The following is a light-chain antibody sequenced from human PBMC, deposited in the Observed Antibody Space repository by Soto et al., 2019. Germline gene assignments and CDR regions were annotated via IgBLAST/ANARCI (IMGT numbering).Light chain of an antibody. V-gene: IGKV1-5*03. CDR1: QSISSW. J-gene: IGKJ4*01. CDR3: QHYNSYALT. Sequence: DIQMTQSPSTLSASVGDRVTITCRASQSISSWLAWYQQKPGKAPKLLIYKASSLETGVPSRFSGSESGTEFTHTISSLQPDDFATYYCQHYNSYALTFGGGTKVEI. CDR2: KAS.